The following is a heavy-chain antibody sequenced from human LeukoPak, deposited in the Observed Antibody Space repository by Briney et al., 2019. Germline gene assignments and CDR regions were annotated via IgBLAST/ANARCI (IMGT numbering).Heavy chain of an antibody. CDR2: ITPIFGTA. D-gene: IGHD6-13*01. J-gene: IGHJ5*02. V-gene: IGHV1-69*05. CDR1: GGTFSSYA. Sequence: SVKVSCKASGGTFSSYAINWVRQAPGQGLEWMGGITPIFGTANYAQKFQGRVTITTDESTSTVYMELSSLRSEDTAVYYCARRGIAAAAPGGWFDPWGQGTLVTVSS. CDR3: ARRGIAAAAPGGWFDP.